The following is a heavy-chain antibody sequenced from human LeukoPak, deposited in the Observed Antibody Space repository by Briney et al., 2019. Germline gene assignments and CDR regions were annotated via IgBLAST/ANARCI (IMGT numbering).Heavy chain of an antibody. D-gene: IGHD3-3*01. V-gene: IGHV3-48*01. CDR1: GLTFSRYS. Sequence: GGSLRLSCAASGLTFSRYSMHWVRQAPGKGLEWVSYISSTSSSITYADSVKGRFTISRDNAKNSLYLHMNSLRADDTAVYYCAKHPYDFWGQGTLVTVSS. J-gene: IGHJ4*02. CDR2: ISSTSSSI. CDR3: AKHPYDF.